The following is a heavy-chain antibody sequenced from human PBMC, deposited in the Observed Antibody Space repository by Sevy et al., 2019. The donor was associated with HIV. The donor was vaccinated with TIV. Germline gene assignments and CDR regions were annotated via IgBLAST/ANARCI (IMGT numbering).Heavy chain of an antibody. D-gene: IGHD6-13*01. Sequence: GGSLRLSCAASGFTFSNAWMSWVRQAPGKGLEWVGRIKGKIYDGTMDYAAPVKGRFSISRDDSKNTLYLQMNSLKTEDTAVYYCTTASWSPEDYYNYWGQGTLVTVSS. CDR2: IKGKIYDGTM. CDR3: TTASWSPEDYYNY. V-gene: IGHV3-15*01. CDR1: GFTFSNAW. J-gene: IGHJ4*02.